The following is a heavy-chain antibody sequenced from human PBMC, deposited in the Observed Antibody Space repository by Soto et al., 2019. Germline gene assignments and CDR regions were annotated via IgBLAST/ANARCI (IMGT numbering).Heavy chain of an antibody. CDR1: GYTFTSYG. Sequence: GASVKVSCKASGYTFTSYGISWVRQAPGQGLEWMGWISAYNGNTNYAQKLQGRVTMTTDTSTSTAYMELRSLRSDDTAVYYCARTWGYCSSTSCVTGYYGMDVWGQGTTVTVSS. CDR2: ISAYNGNT. CDR3: ARTWGYCSSTSCVTGYYGMDV. D-gene: IGHD2-2*01. V-gene: IGHV1-18*04. J-gene: IGHJ6*02.